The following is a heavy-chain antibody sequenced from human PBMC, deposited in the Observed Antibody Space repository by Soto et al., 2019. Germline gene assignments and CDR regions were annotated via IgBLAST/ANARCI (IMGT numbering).Heavy chain of an antibody. V-gene: IGHV3-33*01. CDR3: ARGRYSYGSYFDY. CDR1: GFTFSSYG. J-gene: IGHJ4*02. Sequence: QVQLVESGGGVVQPGRSLRLSCAASGFTFSSYGMHWVRQAPGKGLEWVAVIWYDGSNKYYADSVKGRFTISRDNSKNTLYLQMNSLRAEDTAVYYCARGRYSYGSYFDYWGQGTLVTVSS. CDR2: IWYDGSNK. D-gene: IGHD5-18*01.